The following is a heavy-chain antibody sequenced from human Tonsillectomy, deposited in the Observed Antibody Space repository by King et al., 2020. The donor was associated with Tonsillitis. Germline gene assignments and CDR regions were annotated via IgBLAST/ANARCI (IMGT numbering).Heavy chain of an antibody. CDR2: IKQDGSET. CDR3: VRFSIHIVCGSPYDC. J-gene: IGHJ4*02. CDR1: GFTFSSYW. D-gene: IGHD5/OR15-5a*01. Sequence: VQLVESGGGLIQPGESLRLSCVASGFTFSSYWMTWVRQAPGKGLEWVANIKQDGSETYYVDSVKGRFTISRDNANNSLYLQMNRLRAEDAAVYFCVRFSIHIVCGSPYDCWGQGTLVTVSS. V-gene: IGHV3-7*01.